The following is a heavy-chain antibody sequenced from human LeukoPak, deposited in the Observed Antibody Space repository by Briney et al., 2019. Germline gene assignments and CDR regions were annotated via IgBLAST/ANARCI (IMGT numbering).Heavy chain of an antibody. CDR1: GYTFTGYY. CDR3: ARDGYDYSNNNWFDP. J-gene: IGHJ5*02. V-gene: IGHV1-2*02. CDR2: INPNSGGT. D-gene: IGHD4-11*01. Sequence: ASVKVSRKASGYTFTGYYMHWVRQAPGQGLEWMGWINPNSGGTNYAQKFQGRVTMTRDTSISTAYMELSRLRSDDTAVYYCARDGYDYSNNNWFDPWGQGTLVTVSS.